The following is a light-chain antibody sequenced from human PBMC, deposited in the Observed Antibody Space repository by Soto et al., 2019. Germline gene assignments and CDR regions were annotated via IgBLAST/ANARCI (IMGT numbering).Light chain of an antibody. CDR3: ASYIGSDTLV. Sequence: QSALTQPPSASGSPGQSVTISCTGTSSDVGGYNYVSWYQQHPGKAPKLMIYEVSKRPSGVPDRLSGSKSGNTASLTVSGLQVEYEADYYCASYIGSDTLVFGGGTKLTVL. CDR2: EVS. CDR1: SSDVGGYNY. J-gene: IGLJ2*01. V-gene: IGLV2-8*01.